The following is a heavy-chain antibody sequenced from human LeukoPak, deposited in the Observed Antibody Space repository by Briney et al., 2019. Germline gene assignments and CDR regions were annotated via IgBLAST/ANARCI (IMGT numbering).Heavy chain of an antibody. Sequence: ASVKVSCKASGYTFTSYDINWVRQAPGQGLEWMGWMNPNSGNTGYAQKFQGRVTMTRNTSISTAYMELSSLRSEDTAVYNCARGSRVVIDPINYYFDYWGQGTLVTVSS. CDR3: ARGSRVVIDPINYYFDY. V-gene: IGHV1-8*01. CDR1: GYTFTSYD. J-gene: IGHJ4*02. CDR2: MNPNSGNT. D-gene: IGHD3-3*01.